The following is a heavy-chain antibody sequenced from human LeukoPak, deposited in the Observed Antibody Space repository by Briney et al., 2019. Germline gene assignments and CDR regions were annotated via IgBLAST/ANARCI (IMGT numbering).Heavy chain of an antibody. V-gene: IGHV4-59*08. CDR3: AGGGGWYGYYYYMDV. CDR1: GGSISSYY. D-gene: IGHD6-19*01. Sequence: SETLSLTCTVSGGSISSYYWSWIRQPPGKGLEWIGYIYYSGSTNYNPSLKSRVTISVDTSKNQFSLKLSSVTAADTAVYYCAGGGGWYGYYYYMDVWGKGTTVTISS. J-gene: IGHJ6*03. CDR2: IYYSGST.